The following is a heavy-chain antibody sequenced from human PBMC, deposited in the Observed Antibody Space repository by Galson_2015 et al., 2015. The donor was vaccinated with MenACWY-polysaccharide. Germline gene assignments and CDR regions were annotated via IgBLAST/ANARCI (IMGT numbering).Heavy chain of an antibody. Sequence: SLRLSCAASGFTFGSYAMGWVRQAPGKGLEWVSSIGGSGLTTFYAESVKGRFTISRDNAQNILYLQMNSLRADDTARYFCAKVTEMASSRRPFDVWGQGTMVTVSS. D-gene: IGHD5-24*01. CDR2: IGGSGLTT. V-gene: IGHV3-23*01. J-gene: IGHJ3*01. CDR3: AKVTEMASSRRPFDV. CDR1: GFTFGSYA.